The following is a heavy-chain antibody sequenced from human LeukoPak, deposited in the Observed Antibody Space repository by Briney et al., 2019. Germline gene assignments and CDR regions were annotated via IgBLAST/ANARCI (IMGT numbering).Heavy chain of an antibody. CDR3: AVENSVPSGGWFDY. CDR2: IYSGGST. Sequence: GGSLRLSCAASGFTVSSNYMSWVRQAPGKGLEWVSVIYSGGSTYYADSVKGRFTISRDNSKNTLYLQMNSLRAEDTAVYYCAVENSVPSGGWFDYWGQGTLVTVSS. D-gene: IGHD2-15*01. V-gene: IGHV3-53*01. CDR1: GFTVSSNY. J-gene: IGHJ4*02.